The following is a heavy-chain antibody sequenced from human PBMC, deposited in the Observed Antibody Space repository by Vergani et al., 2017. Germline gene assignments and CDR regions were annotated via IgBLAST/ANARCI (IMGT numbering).Heavy chain of an antibody. V-gene: IGHV3-33*06. CDR1: GFTFSSYG. Sequence: QVQLVESGGGVVQPGRSLRLSCAASGFTFSSYGMHWVRQAPGKGLEWVAVIWYDGSNKYYADSVKGRFTISRDNSKNTLYLQMNSLRAEDTAVYYCAKEGRYYYDSSGYYWDAFDIWGQGTMVTVSS. CDR3: AKEGRYYYDSSGYYWDAFDI. CDR2: IWYDGSNK. J-gene: IGHJ3*02. D-gene: IGHD3-22*01.